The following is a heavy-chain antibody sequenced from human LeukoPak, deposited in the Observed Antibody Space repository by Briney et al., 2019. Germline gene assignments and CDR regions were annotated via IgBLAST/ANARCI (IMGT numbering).Heavy chain of an antibody. CDR3: GKDRGVGTPTFGY. CDR1: GFTFSSYG. V-gene: IGHV3-30*18. Sequence: GRSLRLSCAASGFTFSSYGMDWVRQAPGKGLEWLAVISDDGTNKYYADSVKGRFTISRDNSKNTLYLQMDSLRAEDTAVFYCGKDRGVGTPTFGYWGQGTLVTVSS. D-gene: IGHD3-3*01. CDR2: ISDDGTNK. J-gene: IGHJ4*02.